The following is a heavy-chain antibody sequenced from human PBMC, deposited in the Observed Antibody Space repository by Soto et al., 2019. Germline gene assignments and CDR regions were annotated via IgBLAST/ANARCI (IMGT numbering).Heavy chain of an antibody. CDR3: ARGYSSSWYLYYFDY. V-gene: IGHV1-69*13. J-gene: IGHJ4*02. CDR1: GGTFSSYA. D-gene: IGHD6-13*01. CDR2: IIPIFGTA. Sequence: SVKVSCKASGGTFSSYAISWVRQAPGQGLEWMGGIIPIFGTANYAQKFQGRVTITADESTSTAYMELSSLRSEDTAVYYCARGYSSSWYLYYFDYWGQGTLVTVSS.